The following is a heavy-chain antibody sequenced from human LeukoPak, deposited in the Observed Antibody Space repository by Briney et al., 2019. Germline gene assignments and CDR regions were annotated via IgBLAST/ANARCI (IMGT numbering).Heavy chain of an antibody. V-gene: IGHV3-15*01. Sequence: GGSLRLSCAACGFTFSNVWMSWVRQAPGKGLEGVGRIKSKTDGGTTDYAAPVRGRFTISRDDSKITVDLQMNSLKTEHAAVYYCITAPFDLRYWGQGTLVTVCS. CDR2: IKSKTDGGTT. J-gene: IGHJ4*02. CDR1: GFTFSNVW. CDR3: ITAPFDLRY.